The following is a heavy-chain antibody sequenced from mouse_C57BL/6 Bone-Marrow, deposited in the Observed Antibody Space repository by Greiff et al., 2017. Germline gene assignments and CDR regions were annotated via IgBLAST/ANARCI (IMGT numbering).Heavy chain of an antibody. Sequence: QVQLQQSGAELVKPGASVKMSCKASGYTFTSYWITWVKQRPGQGLEWIGDIYPGSGSTNYNEKFKSKATLTVDTSSSTAYMQLSSLTSEDSAVYYCARNPHTTVVAKDYAMDYWGQGTSVTVSS. CDR1: GYTFTSYW. V-gene: IGHV1-55*01. CDR2: IYPGSGST. J-gene: IGHJ4*01. CDR3: ARNPHTTVVAKDYAMDY. D-gene: IGHD1-1*01.